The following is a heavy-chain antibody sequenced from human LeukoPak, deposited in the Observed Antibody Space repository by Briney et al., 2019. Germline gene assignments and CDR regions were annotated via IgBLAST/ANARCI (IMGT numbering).Heavy chain of an antibody. CDR1: GFSFSSYS. V-gene: IGHV3-21*01. CDR2: ISSSSTYI. CDR3: AASSVTTRSFDY. Sequence: GGSLRLSCAASGFSFSSYSMNWVRQAPGEGLEWVSFISSSSTYIYYADSVKGRFTISRDNAKNSLYLQMNSLTAEDTAVYYCAASSVTTRSFDYWGQGTLVTVSS. J-gene: IGHJ4*02. D-gene: IGHD4-17*01.